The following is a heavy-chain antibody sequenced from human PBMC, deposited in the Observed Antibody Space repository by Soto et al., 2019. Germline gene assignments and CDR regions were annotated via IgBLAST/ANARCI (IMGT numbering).Heavy chain of an antibody. CDR3: ARGNINNWFDP. J-gene: IGHJ5*02. Sequence: SETLSLTCTVSGGSISSGGYYWSWIRQHPGKGLEWIGYIYYSGSTYYNPSLKSRVTIPVDTSKNQFSLKLSSVTAADTAVYYCARGNINNWFDPWGQGTLVTVSS. CDR2: IYYSGST. CDR1: GGSISSGGYY. D-gene: IGHD1-20*01. V-gene: IGHV4-31*03.